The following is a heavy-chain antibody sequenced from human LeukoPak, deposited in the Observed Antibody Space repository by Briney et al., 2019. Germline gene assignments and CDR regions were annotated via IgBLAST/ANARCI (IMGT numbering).Heavy chain of an antibody. CDR1: GFTFSSNW. V-gene: IGHV3-74*01. J-gene: IGHJ4*02. CDR2: INTDGSET. Sequence: GGSLRLSCVASGFTFSSNWMHWVRQGPGKGLVWVSRINTDGSETRHADSVKGRFTISRDNAKNTLFLQMNSLRPEDTAVYYCARDGSPGTMGYFDYWGQGTLVTVSS. D-gene: IGHD1-26*01. CDR3: ARDGSPGTMGYFDY.